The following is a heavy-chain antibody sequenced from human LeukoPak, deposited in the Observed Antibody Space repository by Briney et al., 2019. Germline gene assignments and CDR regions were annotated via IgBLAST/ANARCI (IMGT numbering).Heavy chain of an antibody. D-gene: IGHD6-19*01. J-gene: IGHJ2*01. CDR3: ARDYEPRRGWYGARDWYFDL. CDR2: INPSGGST. V-gene: IGHV1-46*03. Sequence: ASVKVSCKASGYTFTSYGISWVRQAPGQGLEWMGIINPSGGSTSYAQKFQGRVTMTRDTSTSTVYMELSSLRSEDTAVYYCARDYEPRRGWYGARDWYFDLWGRGTLVTVSS. CDR1: GYTFTSYG.